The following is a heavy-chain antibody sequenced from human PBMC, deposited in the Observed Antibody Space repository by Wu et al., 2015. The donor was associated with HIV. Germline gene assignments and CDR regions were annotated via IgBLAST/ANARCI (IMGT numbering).Heavy chain of an antibody. V-gene: IGHV1-69*05. D-gene: IGHD2-15*01. CDR2: IIPIFGTA. CDR1: GGTFSSYA. CDR3: ARDGAGIVVAGPRTTFDAFDI. J-gene: IGHJ3*02. Sequence: QVQLVQSGAEVKKPGSSVKVSCKASGGTFSSYAISWVRQAPGQGLEWMGGIIPIFGTANYAQKFQGRVTITTDESTSTAYMELSSLRSEDTAVYYCARDGAGIVVAGPRTTFDAFDIWGQGTMVTVSS.